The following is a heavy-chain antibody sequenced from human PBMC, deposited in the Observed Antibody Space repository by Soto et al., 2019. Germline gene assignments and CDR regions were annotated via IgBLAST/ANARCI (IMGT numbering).Heavy chain of an antibody. CDR3: ARGRRYYDFWSGYCPFDY. D-gene: IGHD3-3*01. V-gene: IGHV4-34*01. CDR1: GGSFSGYY. CDR2: INHSGST. Sequence: KTSETLSLTCAVYGGSFSGYYCSWIRQPPGKGLEWIGEINHSGSTNYNPSLKSRVTISVDTSKNQFSLKLSSVTAADTAVYYCARGRRYYDFWSGYCPFDYWGQGTLVTVSS. J-gene: IGHJ4*02.